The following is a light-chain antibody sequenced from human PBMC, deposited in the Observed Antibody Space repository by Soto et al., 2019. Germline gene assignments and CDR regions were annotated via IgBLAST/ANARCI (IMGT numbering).Light chain of an antibody. V-gene: IGKV1-5*03. CDR3: QHYNSYSEA. CDR1: QTISSW. Sequence: DIQMTQSPSTLSGSVGDRVTITCRASQTISSWLAWYQQKPGKAPKLLIYKASTLKSGVPARFSGSGSGTEFTLTISSLQPDDCATYYSQHYNSYSEAFGQGTKVDIK. CDR2: KAS. J-gene: IGKJ1*01.